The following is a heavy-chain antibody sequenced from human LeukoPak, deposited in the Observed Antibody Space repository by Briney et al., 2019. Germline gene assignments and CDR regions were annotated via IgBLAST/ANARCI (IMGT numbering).Heavy chain of an antibody. CDR2: IKQDGSEK. V-gene: IGHV3-7*01. CDR3: ATLIAVAGIDY. J-gene: IGHJ4*02. D-gene: IGHD6-19*01. CDR1: GFTFSSYW. Sequence: GGSLRLSCAASGFTFSSYWMSWVRQAPGKGLEWVANIKQDGSEKCYVDSVKGRFTISRDNAKNSLYLQMNSLRAEDTAVYYCATLIAVAGIDYWGQGTLVTVSS.